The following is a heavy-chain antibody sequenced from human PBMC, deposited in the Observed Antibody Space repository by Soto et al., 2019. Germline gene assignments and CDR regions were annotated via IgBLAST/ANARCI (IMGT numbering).Heavy chain of an antibody. D-gene: IGHD3-16*02. CDR1: GGSISSGDYY. J-gene: IGHJ5*01. CDR2: IYYSGST. Sequence: QVQLQESGPGLVKPSQTLSLTCTVSGGSISSGDYYWSWIRQPLGKGLEWIGYIYYSGSTYYNPSLKRRVTRSLDSSKNQFSLKMSSVTAVDTGMYYGARGPLAYDYVWGSYRFDFWGQGTLVTVSS. V-gene: IGHV4-30-4*01. CDR3: ARGPLAYDYVWGSYRFDF.